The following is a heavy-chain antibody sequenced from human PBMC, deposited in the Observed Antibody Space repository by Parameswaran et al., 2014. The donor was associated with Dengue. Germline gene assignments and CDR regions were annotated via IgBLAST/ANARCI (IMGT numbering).Heavy chain of an antibody. CDR1: GDSVSSNSAA. Sequence: LRLSCAISGDSVSSNSAAWNWIRQSPSRGLEWLGRTYYRSKWYNDYAVSVKSRITINPDTSKNQFSLQLNSVTPEDTAVYYCAKYSSSSFPYYYYGMDVWGQGTTVTVSS. J-gene: IGHJ6*02. V-gene: IGHV6-1*01. D-gene: IGHD6-6*01. CDR3: AKYSSSSFPYYYYGMDV. CDR2: TYYRSKWYN.